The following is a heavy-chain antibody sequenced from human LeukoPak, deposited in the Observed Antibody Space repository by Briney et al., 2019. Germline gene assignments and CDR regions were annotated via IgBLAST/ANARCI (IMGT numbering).Heavy chain of an antibody. CDR2: ISWNSGSI. J-gene: IGHJ4*02. D-gene: IGHD2-2*02. Sequence: PGGSLRLSCAASGFTFDDYAMHWVRQAPGKGLEWVSGISWNSGSIGYADSVKGRFTISRDNAKNSLYLQMNSLRAEDTAVYYCAKALGYCSSTSCYTPFDYWGQGTLVTVSS. CDR3: AKALGYCSSTSCYTPFDY. V-gene: IGHV3-9*01. CDR1: GFTFDDYA.